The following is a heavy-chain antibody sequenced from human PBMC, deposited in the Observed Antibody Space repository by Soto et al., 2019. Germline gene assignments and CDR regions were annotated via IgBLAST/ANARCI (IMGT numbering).Heavy chain of an antibody. Sequence: GESLKISCKGSGYSFTPHWIVWGRQMPGKVLELVLIMYPGDSETRYSSSFQGQVNISADKSISTALLQWSSLKASDSAIYYCARHGEGYCSGGSCRYYGMDVWGQGTTVTVSS. CDR2: MYPGDSET. CDR3: ARHGEGYCSGGSCRYYGMDV. V-gene: IGHV5-51*01. CDR1: GYSFTPHW. D-gene: IGHD2-15*01. J-gene: IGHJ6*02.